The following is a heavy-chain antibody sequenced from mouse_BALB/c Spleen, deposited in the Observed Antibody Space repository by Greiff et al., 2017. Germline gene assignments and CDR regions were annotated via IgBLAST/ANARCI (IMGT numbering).Heavy chain of an antibody. CDR2: ISSGGST. J-gene: IGHJ3*01. D-gene: IGHD2-4*01. CDR1: GFTFSSYA. CDR3: ARGGEDYEEAWFAY. V-gene: IGHV5-6-5*01. Sequence: EVNVVESGGGLVKPGGSLKLSCAASGFTFSSYAMSWVRQTPEKRLEWVASISSGGSTYYPDSVKGRFTISRDNARNILYLQMSSLRSEDTAMYYCARGGEDYEEAWFAYWGQGTLVTVSA.